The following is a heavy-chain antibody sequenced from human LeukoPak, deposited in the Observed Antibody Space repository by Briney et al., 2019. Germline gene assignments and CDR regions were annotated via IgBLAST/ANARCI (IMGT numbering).Heavy chain of an antibody. Sequence: PGGSLRLSCAVSGFAFGSEAMSWVRQSPARGLEWVASISPGGGTTYYADYVKGRFTISRDNSNNSLFVQMNSLRAEDTAVYYCARDTAVANDAFDIWGQGTMVTVSS. CDR1: GFAFGSEA. CDR3: ARDTAVANDAFDI. J-gene: IGHJ3*02. D-gene: IGHD6-19*01. CDR2: ISPGGGTT. V-gene: IGHV3-23*01.